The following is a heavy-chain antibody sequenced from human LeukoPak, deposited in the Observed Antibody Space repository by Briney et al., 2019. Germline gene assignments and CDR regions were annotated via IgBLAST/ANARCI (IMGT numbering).Heavy chain of an antibody. D-gene: IGHD1-1*01. J-gene: IGHJ4*02. CDR3: EIGERSYYFDY. CDR1: GYTFTTYD. Sequence: ASVKVSCKASGYTFTTYDINWVRQATGQGLEWMGWMNPNSANTGYAQKFQGRVTITRNTSISTAYMDLSSLRSEDAAVYYCEIGERSYYFDYWGQGTLVTVSS. V-gene: IGHV1-8*01. CDR2: MNPNSANT.